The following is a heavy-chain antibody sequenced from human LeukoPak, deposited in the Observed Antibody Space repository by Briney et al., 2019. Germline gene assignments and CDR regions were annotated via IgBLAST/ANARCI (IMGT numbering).Heavy chain of an antibody. CDR1: GFTFSSYG. J-gene: IGHJ4*02. CDR2: IHTAGTT. D-gene: IGHD3-22*01. Sequence: GGSLRLSCAASGFTFSSYGMRWGRQAPGKGLEWVSVIHTAGTTHYADSVKGRFTISKDNSNNTVYLQMNSVGVEDTAVYYCARVWYGYFFQWGQGALVTVSS. V-gene: IGHV3-53*01. CDR3: ARVWYGYFFQ.